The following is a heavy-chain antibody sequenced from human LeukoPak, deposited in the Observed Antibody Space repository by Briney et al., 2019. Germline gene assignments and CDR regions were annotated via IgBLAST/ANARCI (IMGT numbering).Heavy chain of an antibody. CDR3: AREALDYYGSGSYYELDY. CDR1: GGSISTYY. V-gene: IGHV4-59*12. Sequence: SETLSLTCTVSGGSISTYYWSWIRQPPGKGLEWIGYVYFSGSTNYNPSLKSRVTISVDTSKNQFSLRLSSVTAADTAVYYCAREALDYYGSGSYYELDYWGQGTLVTVSS. D-gene: IGHD3-10*01. J-gene: IGHJ4*02. CDR2: VYFSGST.